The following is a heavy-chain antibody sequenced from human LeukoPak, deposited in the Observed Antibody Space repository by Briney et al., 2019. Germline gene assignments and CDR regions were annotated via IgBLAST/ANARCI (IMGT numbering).Heavy chain of an antibody. J-gene: IGHJ3*02. CDR1: GFTFSSYA. CDR2: ISSNGGST. Sequence: PGGSLRLSCAASGFTFSSYAMHWVRQAPGKGLEYVSAISSNGGSTYYANSVKGRFTISRDNSKNTLYLQMGSLRAEDMAVYYCARDTPRSHAFDIWGQGTMVTVSS. CDR3: ARDTPRSHAFDI. V-gene: IGHV3-64*01.